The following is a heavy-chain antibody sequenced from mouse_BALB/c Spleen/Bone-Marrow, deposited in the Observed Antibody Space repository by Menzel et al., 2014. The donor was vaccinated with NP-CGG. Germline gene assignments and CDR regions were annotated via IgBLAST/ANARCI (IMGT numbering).Heavy chain of an antibody. D-gene: IGHD2-14*01. CDR3: AEQDYYRYDYAMDY. J-gene: IGHJ4*01. CDR1: GFSLTSYG. CDR2: IWGDGST. V-gene: IGHV2-3*01. Sequence: VQLVESGPGLVAPPQSLSIPCTVSGFSLTSYGVSWIRQPPGKGLEWLGVIWGDGSTNYHSALISRLSISKDNSKSQVFLKLNSLQTDDTATYYCAEQDYYRYDYAMDYWGQGTSVTVSS.